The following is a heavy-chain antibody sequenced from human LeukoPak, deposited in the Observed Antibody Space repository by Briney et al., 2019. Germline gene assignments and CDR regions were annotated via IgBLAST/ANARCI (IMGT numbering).Heavy chain of an antibody. CDR3: AKDIREGYTAHYFDY. J-gene: IGHJ4*02. Sequence: GGTLRLSCAASGFAFSNYGMSWVRLAPGKGLEWVSSISSSGDNTYHAGSVKGRFTISRDNSKSTLSLEMNSLRAEDTAVYYCAKDIREGYTAHYFDYWGQGSLVIVSS. D-gene: IGHD5-24*01. CDR1: GFAFSNYG. V-gene: IGHV3-23*01. CDR2: ISSSGDNT.